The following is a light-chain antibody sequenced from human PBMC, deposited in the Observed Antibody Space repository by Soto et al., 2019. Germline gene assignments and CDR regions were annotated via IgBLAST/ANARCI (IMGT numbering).Light chain of an antibody. CDR3: QQSYNTPPET. J-gene: IGKJ2*01. CDR2: AAS. V-gene: IGKV1-39*01. CDR1: QSISSS. Sequence: DIQMTQSPSSLSAYVGDRVTITCRASQSISSSLSWYQQKPGKAPELLIYAASILQSGVPSRFSVSGSGTDYTLTISNLQPEDFAIYYRQQSYNTPPETFGHGTKLEIK.